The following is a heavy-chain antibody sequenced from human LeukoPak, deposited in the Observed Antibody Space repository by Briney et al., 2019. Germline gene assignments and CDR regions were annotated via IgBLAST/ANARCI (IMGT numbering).Heavy chain of an antibody. V-gene: IGHV3-30*04. J-gene: IGHJ4*02. D-gene: IGHD6-19*01. CDR1: GFTFSSYA. Sequence: PGGSLRLSCAASGFTFSSYAMHWVRQAPGKGLEWVAVISYDGSNKYYADSVKGRFTISRDNSKNTLYLQMNSLRAEDTAVYYCARDRVIAGAGRWGYYFDYWGQGTLVTVSS. CDR3: ARDRVIAGAGRWGYYFDY. CDR2: ISYDGSNK.